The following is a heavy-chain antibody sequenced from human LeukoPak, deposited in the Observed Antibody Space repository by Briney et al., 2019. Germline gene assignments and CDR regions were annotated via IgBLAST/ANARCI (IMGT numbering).Heavy chain of an antibody. CDR3: ARKPSGGSSWIEDY. Sequence: PGGSLRLSCAASGFTFSSYAMHWVRQAPGKGLEWVAVISYDGSNKYYADSVKGRFTISRDNSKNTLYLQMNSLRAEDTAVYYCARKPSGGSSWIEDYWGQGTLVTVSS. V-gene: IGHV3-30-3*01. D-gene: IGHD6-13*01. CDR1: GFTFSSYA. J-gene: IGHJ4*02. CDR2: ISYDGSNK.